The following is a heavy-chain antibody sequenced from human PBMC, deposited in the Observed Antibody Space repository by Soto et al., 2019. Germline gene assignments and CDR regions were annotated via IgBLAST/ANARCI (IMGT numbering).Heavy chain of an antibody. Sequence: PSETLSVTCAVSGGSISSEHWWSWVRQPPGKGLEWLGEIYHGGSTNYNPSLKSRVTISIDKSDNQFSLKLRSVTAADTAVYYCARNPFDYWGQGTLVTVSS. CDR2: IYHGGST. J-gene: IGHJ4*02. CDR3: ARNPFDY. V-gene: IGHV4-4*02. CDR1: GGSISSEHW.